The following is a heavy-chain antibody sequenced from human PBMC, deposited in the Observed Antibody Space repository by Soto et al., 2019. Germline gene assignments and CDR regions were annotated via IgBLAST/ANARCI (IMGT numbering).Heavy chain of an antibody. V-gene: IGHV3-30*18. D-gene: IGHD6-6*01. CDR3: AKAASIAARLFDY. Sequence: GGSLRLSCAASGFTFSSYGMHWVRQAPGKGLEWVAVISYDGSNKYYADSVKGRFTISRDNSKNTLYLQMNSLRAEDTAVYYCAKAASIAARLFDYWGQGTLVTVDS. CDR1: GFTFSSYG. CDR2: ISYDGSNK. J-gene: IGHJ4*02.